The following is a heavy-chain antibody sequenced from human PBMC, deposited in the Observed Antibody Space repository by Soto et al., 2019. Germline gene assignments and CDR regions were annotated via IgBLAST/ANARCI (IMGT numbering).Heavy chain of an antibody. J-gene: IGHJ6*02. D-gene: IGHD3-3*01. V-gene: IGHV3-23*01. CDR3: AKATNFGMGPDYSYYYGMDV. CDR1: GFTFSSYA. Sequence: PGGSLRLSCAASGFTFSSYAMTWVRQAPGKGLEWVSSVIGSGDSTYYADSVKGRFTISGDTSKRTLYLQMTSLRGEDTAVYYCAKATNFGMGPDYSYYYGMDVWGQGTTATVSS. CDR2: VIGSGDST.